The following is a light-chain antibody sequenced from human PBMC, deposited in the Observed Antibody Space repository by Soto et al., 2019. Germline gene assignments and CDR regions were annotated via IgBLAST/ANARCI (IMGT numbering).Light chain of an antibody. J-gene: IGKJ2*01. CDR3: QQYGSSPRT. V-gene: IGKV3-20*01. CDR2: GAS. Sequence: EIVLTQSPGTLSLSPGERATLSCRASQSVSSSYLAGYQQKPGQAPRLLIYGASSWATGIPDRFSGSGSGTDFTLTLSRLEPEDFALYYCQQYGSSPRTFGQGTKLEIK. CDR1: QSVSSSY.